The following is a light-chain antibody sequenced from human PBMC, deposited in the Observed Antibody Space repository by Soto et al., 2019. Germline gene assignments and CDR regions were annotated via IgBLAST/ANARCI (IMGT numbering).Light chain of an antibody. CDR3: LQTYKSPT. Sequence: DIQVTQSPSSLSASVGDRVTITCRASESISTFLNWYHQKPGQAPKLLIYAASTLQSGVPSRFSGSGSGTHFTLTISSLRPEDCGSYYGLQTYKSPTFGRGTKVDI. V-gene: IGKV1-39*01. CDR2: AAS. CDR1: ESISTF. J-gene: IGKJ1*01.